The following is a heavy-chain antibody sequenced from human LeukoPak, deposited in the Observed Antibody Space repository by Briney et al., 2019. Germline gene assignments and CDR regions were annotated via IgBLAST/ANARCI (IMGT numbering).Heavy chain of an antibody. CDR1: GYIFTPHH. D-gene: IGHD5-24*01. CDR2: VSAANNP. J-gene: IGHJ4*02. V-gene: IGHV1-3*01. CDR3: AMSVEMPPIPSFAY. Sequence: GASVKVSCTTSGYIFTPHHIHWMRQAPGQGLELLGWVSAANNPEYSQKFQGRVVITRDASATTSYLELNSLRSEDTAVYYCAMSVEMPPIPSFAYWGQGTLVTVSS.